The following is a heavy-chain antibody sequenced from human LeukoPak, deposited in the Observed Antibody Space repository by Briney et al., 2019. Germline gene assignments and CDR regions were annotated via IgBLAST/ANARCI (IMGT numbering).Heavy chain of an antibody. CDR2: IRQDGGVK. J-gene: IGHJ4*02. V-gene: IGHV3-7*03. Sequence: GGSLRHSCAASGFTFSSYWMTWVRQAPGKGLEWVANIRQDGGVKYYMDSAKGRFTLSRDNAKSSLYLQMNSLRVEDTAMYFCARTVVVVVGASDYFDYWGQGTLVTVSS. CDR3: ARTVVVVVGASDYFDY. D-gene: IGHD2-2*01. CDR1: GFTFSSYW.